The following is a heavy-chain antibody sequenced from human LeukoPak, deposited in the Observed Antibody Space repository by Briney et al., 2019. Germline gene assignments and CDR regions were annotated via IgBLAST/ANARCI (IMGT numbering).Heavy chain of an antibody. D-gene: IGHD3-22*01. CDR2: IYYSGST. V-gene: IGHV4-61*01. J-gene: IGHJ4*02. CDR1: GGSVSSAYYY. CDR3: ARDYTGDYDSSGYLYYLDY. Sequence: SETLSLTCTVSGGSVSSAYYYWSWIRQPPGKGLEWIGYIYYSGSTNYNPSLKSRVTISVDTSKSLFSLKLSSVTAADTAVYYCARDYTGDYDSSGYLYYLDYWGLGTPVTVSS.